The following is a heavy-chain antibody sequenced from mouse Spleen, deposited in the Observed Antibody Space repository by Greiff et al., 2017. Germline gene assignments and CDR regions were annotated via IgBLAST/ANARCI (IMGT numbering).Heavy chain of an antibody. V-gene: IGHV5-12*02. J-gene: IGHJ1*01. Sequence: EVKLMESGGGLVQPGGSLKLSCATSGFTFSDYYMYWVRQTPEKRLEWVAYISNGGGSTYYPDTVKGRFTISRDNAKNTLYLQMSRLKSEDTAMYYCARRDGYHYWYFDVWGAGTTVTVSS. CDR3: ARRDGYHYWYFDV. CDR2: ISNGGGST. D-gene: IGHD2-3*01. CDR1: GFTFSDYY.